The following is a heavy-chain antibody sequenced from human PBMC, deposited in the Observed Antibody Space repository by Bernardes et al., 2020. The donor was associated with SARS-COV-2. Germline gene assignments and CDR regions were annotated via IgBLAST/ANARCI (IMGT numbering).Heavy chain of an antibody. J-gene: IGHJ5*02. Sequence: RGSLRLSCAASGFTFRNYWMHWVRQAPGKGLVWVSHIDSDGSSTTYADSVKGRFTISRDNAKNTLYLQMNSLRAEDTAVYYCARDNGRARFDPWGQGTLVTVSS. V-gene: IGHV3-74*01. CDR2: IDSDGSST. CDR1: GFTFRNYW. CDR3: ARDNGRARFDP. D-gene: IGHD2-8*01.